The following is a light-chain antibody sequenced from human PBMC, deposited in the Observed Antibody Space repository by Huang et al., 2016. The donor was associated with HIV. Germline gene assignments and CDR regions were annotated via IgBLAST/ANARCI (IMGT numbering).Light chain of an antibody. CDR2: WAS. J-gene: IGKJ1*01. CDR1: QSVLDNANNKNY. CDR3: QQYSNART. V-gene: IGKV4-1*01. Sequence: IVMTQSPDSLAVSLGERATIKCKSSQSVLDNANNKNYVAWYQQKPGQPPNLLIYWASTRESGVPDRFSGSGSGTDFALSINSLQAEDVAVYYCQQYSNARTFGQGTKVEIK.